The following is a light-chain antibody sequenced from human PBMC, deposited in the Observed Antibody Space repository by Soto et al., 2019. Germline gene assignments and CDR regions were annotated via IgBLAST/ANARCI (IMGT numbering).Light chain of an antibody. CDR2: AAS. CDR1: QGISSY. J-gene: IGKJ1*01. Sequence: IRRPQSPSSFSASTGDRFTITCLASQGISSYLAWYQQKPGKAPKLLIYAASTLQSGVPSRFSGSGSGTDFTLTISCLQSEDFATYYCQQYYSYPRTFGQGTKVDIK. CDR3: QQYYSYPRT. V-gene: IGKV1-8*01.